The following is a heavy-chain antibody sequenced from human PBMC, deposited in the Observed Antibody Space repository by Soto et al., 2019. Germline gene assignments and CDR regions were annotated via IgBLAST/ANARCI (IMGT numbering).Heavy chain of an antibody. V-gene: IGHV4-31*03. Sequence: QVQLQESGPGLVEPSQTLSLTCTVSGASITSAYYWSWIRQHPRKGLEWIAYIYYSGSTYYNPSLKSRLTISIDTSKNQFSLKLSSVTAADTAVYYCARDQSGLDVWGQGTTVTVSS. J-gene: IGHJ6*02. CDR1: GASITSAYY. CDR3: ARDQSGLDV. CDR2: IYYSGST.